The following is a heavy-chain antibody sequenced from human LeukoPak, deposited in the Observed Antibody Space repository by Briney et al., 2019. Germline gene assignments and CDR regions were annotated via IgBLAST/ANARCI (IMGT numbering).Heavy chain of an antibody. CDR1: GYTFTSYG. V-gene: IGHV1-18*01. CDR2: ISAYNGNT. J-gene: IGHJ4*02. Sequence: GASVKVSCKASGYTFTSYGISWVRQAPGQGLEWMGWISAYNGNTNYAQKLQGKVTMTTDTSTSTAYMELRSLRSDDTAVYYCARDPAYYYYSRGYEFDYWGQGTLVTVSS. D-gene: IGHD3-22*01. CDR3: ARDPAYYYYSRGYEFDY.